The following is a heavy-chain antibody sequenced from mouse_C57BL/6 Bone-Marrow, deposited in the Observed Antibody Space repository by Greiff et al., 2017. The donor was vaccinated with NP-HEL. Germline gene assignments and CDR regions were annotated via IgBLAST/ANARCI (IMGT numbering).Heavy chain of an antibody. V-gene: IGHV1-81*01. J-gene: IGHJ1*03. D-gene: IGHD2-1*01. CDR3: ARKGAYGNYRYFDV. Sequence: QVQLQQSGAELARPGASVKLSCKASGYTFTSSGISWVKQRTGQGLEWIGEIYPRSGNTYYNEKFKGKATLTADKSSRTAYMELRSLTSEDSAVYFCARKGAYGNYRYFDVWGTGTTVTVSS. CDR1: GYTFTSSG. CDR2: IYPRSGNT.